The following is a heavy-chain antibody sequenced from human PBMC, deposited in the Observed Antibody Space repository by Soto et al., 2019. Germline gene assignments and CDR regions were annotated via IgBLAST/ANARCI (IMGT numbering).Heavy chain of an antibody. CDR2: VYATGTS. Sequence: PSETLSLTCSVSGGSMSKFYWSWIRKTAGKGLEWMGRVYATGTSDYNPSLRSRIAMSVDISKKTFSLRLRSVTAADTGVYYCVRDGSKTLRDGFDPWGQGILVTVS. J-gene: IGHJ5*02. V-gene: IGHV4-4*07. CDR1: GGSMSKFY. D-gene: IGHD4-17*01. CDR3: VRDGSKTLRDGFDP.